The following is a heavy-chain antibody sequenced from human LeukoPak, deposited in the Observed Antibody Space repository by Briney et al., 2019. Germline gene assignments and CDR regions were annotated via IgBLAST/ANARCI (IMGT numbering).Heavy chain of an antibody. CDR3: AKEGRSLQTY. CDR1: GFMFSSNW. CDR2: IKEDGTET. J-gene: IGHJ4*02. Sequence: GGSLRLSCAASGFMFSSNWMSWVRLAPGQGLEWVANIKEDGTETYVDSVKGRFTISRDNAKNSWYLQKNSLSVEDTAVYYCAKEGRSLQTYWGQGTLVTVSS. V-gene: IGHV3-7*03. D-gene: IGHD5-24*01.